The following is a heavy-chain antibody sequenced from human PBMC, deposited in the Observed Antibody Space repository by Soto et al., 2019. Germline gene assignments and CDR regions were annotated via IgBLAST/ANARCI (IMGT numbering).Heavy chain of an antibody. Sequence: GASVKVSCKASGYTFTSYGISWVRQAPGQGLEWMGWISAYNGNTNYAQKLQGRITMTTDTSTSTAYMELRSLRSDDTAVYYCARVVEVVTTAPRYYYMDVWGKGTTVTVSS. CDR2: ISAYNGNT. D-gene: IGHD4-4*01. J-gene: IGHJ6*03. V-gene: IGHV1-18*01. CDR3: ARVVEVVTTAPRYYYMDV. CDR1: GYTFTSYG.